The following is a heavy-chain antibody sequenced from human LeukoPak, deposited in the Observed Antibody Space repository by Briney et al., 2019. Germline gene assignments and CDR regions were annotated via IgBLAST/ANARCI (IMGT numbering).Heavy chain of an antibody. CDR3: ARAGDQNWFDP. CDR1: GFTVSSNY. Sequence: GGSLRLSCAASGFTVSSNYMSWVRQAPGKGLEWVSVIYSGGSTYYADSVKGRFTISRDNSKNTLYLQMNSLRAEDTAVYYCARAGDQNWFDPWGQGTLVTVSS. J-gene: IGHJ5*02. CDR2: IYSGGST. D-gene: IGHD3-16*01. V-gene: IGHV3-53*01.